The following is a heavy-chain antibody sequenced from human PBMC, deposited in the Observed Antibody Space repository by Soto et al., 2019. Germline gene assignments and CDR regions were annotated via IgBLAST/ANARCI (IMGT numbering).Heavy chain of an antibody. D-gene: IGHD6-19*01. V-gene: IGHV3-23*01. CDR3: AKDGPEAVAAPLEGYYYYYYYMDV. CDR1: GFTFSSYA. J-gene: IGHJ6*03. Sequence: GGSLRLSCAASGFTFSSYAMSWVRQAPGKGLEWVSAISGSGGSTYYADSVKGRFTISRDNSKNTLYLQMNSLRAEDTAVYYCAKDGPEAVAAPLEGYYYYYYYMDVWGKGTTVTVSS. CDR2: ISGSGGST.